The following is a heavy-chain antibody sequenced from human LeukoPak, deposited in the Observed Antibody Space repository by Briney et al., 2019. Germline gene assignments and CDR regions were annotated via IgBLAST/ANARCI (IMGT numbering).Heavy chain of an antibody. CDR3: ARNFMITY. CDR1: SXA. CDR2: ISGSGGST. Sequence: SXAXSWVRQAPGKGLDWVSAISGSGGSTYYADSGKGRFTISRDNSKNTLYLQMNSLRAEDTAVYYCARNFMITYWGQGTLVTVSS. V-gene: IGHV3-23*01. D-gene: IGHD3-16*01. J-gene: IGHJ4*02.